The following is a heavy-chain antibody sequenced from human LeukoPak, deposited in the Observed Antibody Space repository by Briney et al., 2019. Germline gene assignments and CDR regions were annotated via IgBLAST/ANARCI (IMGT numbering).Heavy chain of an antibody. CDR3: AKGISCSGGSCYYYYYYMDV. Sequence: GGSLRLSCAASGFTFSSYAMSWVRQAPGKGLEWVSAISGSGGSTYYADSVKGRFTISRDNSKNTLYLQMNSLRAEDMAVYYCAKGISCSGGSCYYYYYYMDVWGKGTTVTISS. CDR2: ISGSGGST. D-gene: IGHD2-15*01. CDR1: GFTFSSYA. V-gene: IGHV3-23*01. J-gene: IGHJ6*03.